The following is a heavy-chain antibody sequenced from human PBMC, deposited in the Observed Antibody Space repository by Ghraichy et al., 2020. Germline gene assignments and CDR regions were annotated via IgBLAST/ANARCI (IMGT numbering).Heavy chain of an antibody. Sequence: SETLSLTCTVSGDSISSSSYYWGWIRQPPGKGLEWIGSIYYSGSTYYNPSLKSRVTISVDTSKNQFSLKLSSVTAADTAVYYCARSTPYYYYMDVWGKGTTVTVSS. CDR3: ARSTPYYYYMDV. V-gene: IGHV4-39*01. CDR2: IYYSGST. J-gene: IGHJ6*03. CDR1: GDSISSSSYY.